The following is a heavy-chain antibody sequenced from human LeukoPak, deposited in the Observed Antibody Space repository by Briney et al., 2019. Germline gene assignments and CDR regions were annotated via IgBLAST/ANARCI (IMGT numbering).Heavy chain of an antibody. CDR3: AREWGCSSTSCYRGGLGYYYYYMDV. J-gene: IGHJ6*03. D-gene: IGHD2-2*02. CDR2: INPNSGGT. V-gene: IGHV1-2*02. Sequence: GASVKVSCKASGYTFTGYDMHWVRQAPGQGLEWMGWINPNSGGTNYAQKFQGRVTMTRDTSISTAYMELSRLRSDDTAVYYCAREWGCSSTSCYRGGLGYYYYYMDVWGKGTTFSVSS. CDR1: GYTFTGYD.